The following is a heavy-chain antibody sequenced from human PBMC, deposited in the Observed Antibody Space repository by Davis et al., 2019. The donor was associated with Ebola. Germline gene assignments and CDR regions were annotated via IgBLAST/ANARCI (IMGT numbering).Heavy chain of an antibody. J-gene: IGHJ4*02. CDR1: GGSFSGYY. CDR2: IYYSGST. V-gene: IGHV4-59*08. CDR3: ARHSTVGAFDY. D-gene: IGHD1-26*01. Sequence: LETLSLTCAVYGGSFSGYYWSWIRQPPGKGLEWIGYIYYSGSTNYNPSLKSRVTISVDTSKNQFSLKLSSVTAADTAVYYCARHSTVGAFDYWGQGTLVTVSS.